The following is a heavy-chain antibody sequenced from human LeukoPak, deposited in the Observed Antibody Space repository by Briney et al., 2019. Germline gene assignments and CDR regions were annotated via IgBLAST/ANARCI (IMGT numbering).Heavy chain of an antibody. V-gene: IGHV1-18*04. CDR1: GYTFTSYG. J-gene: IGHJ4*02. Sequence: ASVKVSCKASGYTFTSYGISWVRQAPGQGLEWLGWISIYTGNIKYGEKFQGRATMTRDTSTSTAYMEVRSLTSDDTAVYYCARGGLSSSGCDYWGQGTLVTVSS. CDR2: ISIYTGNI. D-gene: IGHD6-19*01. CDR3: ARGGLSSSGCDY.